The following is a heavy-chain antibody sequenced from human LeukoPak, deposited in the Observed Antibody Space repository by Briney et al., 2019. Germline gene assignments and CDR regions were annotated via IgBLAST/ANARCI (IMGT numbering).Heavy chain of an antibody. V-gene: IGHV3-23*01. D-gene: IGHD3-10*01. J-gene: IGHJ4*02. Sequence: GGSLRLSCAASGFTFSSYAMSWVRQAPGKGLEWVSAISGSGSSTNYADSVKGRFTISRDNSKNTLYLQMNSLRAEDTAMYYCARGTMASDFWGQGTLVTVSS. CDR2: ISGSGSST. CDR3: ARGTMASDF. CDR1: GFTFSSYA.